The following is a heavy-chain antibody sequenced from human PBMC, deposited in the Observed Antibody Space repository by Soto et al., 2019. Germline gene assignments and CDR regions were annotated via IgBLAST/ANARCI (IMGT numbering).Heavy chain of an antibody. V-gene: IGHV4-39*01. CDR3: AKGGGSSWFLNFDY. CDR1: GGSISSSSYY. D-gene: IGHD6-13*01. Sequence: SETLFLTCTVSGGSISSSSYYWGWIRQPPGKGLEWIGSIYYSGITYYNPSLKSRVTISVDTSKNQFSLKLSSVTAADTAVYYCAKGGGSSWFLNFDYWGQGTLVTVSS. CDR2: IYYSGIT. J-gene: IGHJ4*02.